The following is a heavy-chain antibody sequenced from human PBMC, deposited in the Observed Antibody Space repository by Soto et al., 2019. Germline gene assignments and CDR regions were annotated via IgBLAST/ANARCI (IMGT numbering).Heavy chain of an antibody. CDR1: GFTFSAHY. D-gene: IGHD1-26*01. CDR3: ARVSLVGPSGGRYFDY. J-gene: IGHJ4*02. V-gene: IGHV3-72*01. CDR2: IKNKANSYTT. Sequence: EVQLVESGGGLVQPGGSLRLSCAASGFTFSAHYMDWVRQAPGKGLEWVGRIKNKANSYTTEYAASVEGRFTISREDSQNSLYLQMTSLKTEDPAVYYCARVSLVGPSGGRYFDYWGQGSQVAVSS.